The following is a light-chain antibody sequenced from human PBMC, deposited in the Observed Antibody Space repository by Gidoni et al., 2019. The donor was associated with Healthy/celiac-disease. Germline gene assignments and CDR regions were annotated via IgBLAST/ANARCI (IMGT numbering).Light chain of an antibody. V-gene: IGKV3-15*01. CDR1: QSVSSN. Sequence: EIVMTQSPATLSVSPGERATLSCRASQSVSSNVAWYQQKPGQAPRLLIYGASTRATGIPARCSGSGSGTEFTLTISSLQSEDFSVYYCQQYNNWPPITFGQGTRLEIK. CDR3: QQYNNWPPIT. CDR2: GAS. J-gene: IGKJ5*01.